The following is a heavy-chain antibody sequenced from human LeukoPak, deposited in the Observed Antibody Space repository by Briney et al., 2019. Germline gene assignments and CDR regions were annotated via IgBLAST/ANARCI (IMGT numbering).Heavy chain of an antibody. CDR1: GYTFTGYY. CDR3: ASPRQFGWFDP. J-gene: IGHJ5*02. CDR2: INPNSGGT. V-gene: IGHV1-2*02. Sequence: ASVKVSCKASGYTFTGYYMHWVRQAPGQGLEWMGWINPNSGGTNYAQKFQGRVTITADESTSTAYMELSSLRSEDTAVYYCASPRQFGWFDPWGQGTLVTVSS. D-gene: IGHD5-24*01.